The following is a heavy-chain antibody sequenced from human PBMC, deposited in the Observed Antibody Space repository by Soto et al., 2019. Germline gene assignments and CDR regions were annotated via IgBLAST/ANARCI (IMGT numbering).Heavy chain of an antibody. J-gene: IGHJ3*02. CDR1: GGSFSGYY. V-gene: IGHV4-34*01. D-gene: IGHD3-22*01. CDR2: INHSGST. CDR3: AREGRYYDSSGYYPRVAFDI. Sequence: SETLSLTCAVYGGSFSGYYWSWIRQPPGKGLEWIGEINHSGSTNYNPSLKSRVTISVDTSKNQFSLKLSSVTAADTAVYYCAREGRYYDSSGYYPRVAFDIWGQGAMVTLSS.